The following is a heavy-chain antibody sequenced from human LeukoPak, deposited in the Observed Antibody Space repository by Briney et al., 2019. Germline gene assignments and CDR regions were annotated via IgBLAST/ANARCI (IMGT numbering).Heavy chain of an antibody. CDR2: ISAYNGNT. J-gene: IGHJ6*03. Sequence: ASVKVSCKASGYTFTSYGISWVRQAPGQGLEWMGWISAYNGNTNYAQKLQGRVTMTTDTSTSTAYMELRSLRSDDTAVYYCARAPIYDILTGYEEAYYMDVWGKGTTVTISS. CDR1: GYTFTSYG. CDR3: ARAPIYDILTGYEEAYYMDV. V-gene: IGHV1-18*01. D-gene: IGHD3-9*01.